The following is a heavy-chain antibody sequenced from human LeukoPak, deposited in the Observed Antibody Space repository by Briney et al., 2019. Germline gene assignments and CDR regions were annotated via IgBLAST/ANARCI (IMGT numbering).Heavy chain of an antibody. CDR2: INHSGST. J-gene: IGHJ3*02. CDR3: ARGSPRAFDI. Sequence: SETLSLTCAVYGGSFSGYYWSWIRQPPGKGLEWIGGINHSGSTNYNPSLKSRVTISVDTSKNQFSLKMSAVASADTAVYYCARGSPRAFDIWGQGKMVAVSS. CDR1: GGSFSGYY. V-gene: IGHV4-34*01.